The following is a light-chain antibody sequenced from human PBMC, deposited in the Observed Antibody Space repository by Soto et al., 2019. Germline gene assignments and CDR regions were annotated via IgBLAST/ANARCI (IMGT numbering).Light chain of an antibody. V-gene: IGKV3-20*01. J-gene: IGKJ1*01. Sequence: EIVLTQSPGTLSLSPGERATLSCRASQSVTSNYLAWYQQKPGQAPSLLIYGASARAAGIPDRFSGSGTGTDFALTISGLEPEDFAVYFCQQYASSPWTFGQGTNVDI. CDR1: QSVTSNY. CDR3: QQYASSPWT. CDR2: GAS.